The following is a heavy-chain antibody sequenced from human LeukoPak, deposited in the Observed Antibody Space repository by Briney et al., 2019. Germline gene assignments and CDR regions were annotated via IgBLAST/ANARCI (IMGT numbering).Heavy chain of an antibody. CDR3: ARDHCSSTSCYTVSFDY. J-gene: IGHJ4*02. V-gene: IGHV3-21*01. D-gene: IGHD2-2*02. CDR2: ISGSSNYI. Sequence: PGGSLRLSCAASGFTFSTYSMNWVRQAPGKDLEWVSSISGSSNYIYYSDSVKGRFTISRDNAKNSLYLQMNSLRAEDTAEYYCARDHCSSTSCYTVSFDYWGQGTLATVSS. CDR1: GFTFSTYS.